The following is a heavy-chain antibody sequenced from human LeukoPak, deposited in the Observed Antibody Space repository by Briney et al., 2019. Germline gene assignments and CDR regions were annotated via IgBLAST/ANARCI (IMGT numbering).Heavy chain of an antibody. J-gene: IGHJ4*02. CDR2: IYYSGST. CDR1: GGSISSYY. D-gene: IGHD1-26*01. V-gene: IGHV4-59*12. CDR3: AREVAVVGATWVDY. Sequence: SETLSLTCTVSGGSISSYYWSWIRQPPGKGLEWIGYIYYSGSTSYNPSLRSRVTISVDTSKNQFSLILSSVTAADTAVYYCAREVAVVGATWVDYWGQGTLVTVSS.